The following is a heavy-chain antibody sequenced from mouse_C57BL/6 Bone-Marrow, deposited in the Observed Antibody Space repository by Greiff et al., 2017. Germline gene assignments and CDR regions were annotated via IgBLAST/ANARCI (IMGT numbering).Heavy chain of an antibody. CDR2: IHPNSGST. D-gene: IGHD2-3*01. V-gene: IGHV1-64*01. J-gene: IGHJ3*01. CDR3: ARSYDGYYEAY. CDR1: GYTFTSYW. Sequence: QVQLQQPGAELVKPGASVKLSCKASGYTFTSYWMHWVKQRPGQGLEWIGMIHPNSGSTNYNEKFKSKATLTVDTSSSTAYMQLSSLTSEDSAVYYCARSYDGYYEAYWGQGTLVTVSA.